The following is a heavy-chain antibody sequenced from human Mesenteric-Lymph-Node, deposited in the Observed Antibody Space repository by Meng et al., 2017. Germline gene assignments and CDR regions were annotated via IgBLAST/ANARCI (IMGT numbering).Heavy chain of an antibody. CDR3: ARVAPTYDAFDI. CDR1: GGSLTSGSSY. V-gene: IGHV4-61*02. D-gene: IGHD2-15*01. Sequence: LRLSCTVSGGSLTSGSSYWSWIRQPAGEGLEWMGRIYTTGGTNCNPSLKSRVTMSVDTSKNQFSLRLSSVTAADTAVYYCARVAPTYDAFDIWGQGTVVTVSS. CDR2: IYTTGGT. J-gene: IGHJ3*02.